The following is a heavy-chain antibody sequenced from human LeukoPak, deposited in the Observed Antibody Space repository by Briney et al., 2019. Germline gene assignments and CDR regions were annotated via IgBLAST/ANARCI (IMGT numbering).Heavy chain of an antibody. D-gene: IGHD2-2*01. J-gene: IGHJ4*02. CDR2: ISSSSSTI. CDR3: AGGSKRSTTDD. V-gene: IGHV3-48*04. CDR1: GFTFSSYS. Sequence: GGSLRLSCAASGFTFSSYSMNWVRQAPGKGLEWVSYISSSSSTIYYADSVKGRFTISRDNAKNSLYLQMSSLRAEDTAVYYCAGGSKRSTTDDWGQGTLVTVSS.